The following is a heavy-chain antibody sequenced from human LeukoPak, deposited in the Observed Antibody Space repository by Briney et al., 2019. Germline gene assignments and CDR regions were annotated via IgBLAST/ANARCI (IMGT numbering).Heavy chain of an antibody. Sequence: PGRSLRLSCAASGFTLSSYAMHWVRQAPGKGLEWVAVISYDGSNKYYADSVKGRFTISRDTSKNTLHLDLSTLRVDDTAIYYCAKLLGDNPIRWYFDLWGRGTLVTVSS. CDR3: AKLLGDNPIRWYFDL. V-gene: IGHV3-30-3*02. J-gene: IGHJ2*01. D-gene: IGHD4/OR15-4a*01. CDR1: GFTLSSYA. CDR2: ISYDGSNK.